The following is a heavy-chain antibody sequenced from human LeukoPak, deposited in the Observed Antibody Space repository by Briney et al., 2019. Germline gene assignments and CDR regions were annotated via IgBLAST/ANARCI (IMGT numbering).Heavy chain of an antibody. CDR2: INPNSGGT. Sequence: ASVKVSCNASGYTFSVYYMHWVRQAPGQGLEWMGWINPNSGGTNYAQKFQSRFTMTRDTSISTAYMELARLRTDDTAEYYCAREPAQSYYMDVWGRGTTVTVSS. CDR1: GYTFSVYY. J-gene: IGHJ6*03. CDR3: AREPAQSYYMDV. V-gene: IGHV1-2*02.